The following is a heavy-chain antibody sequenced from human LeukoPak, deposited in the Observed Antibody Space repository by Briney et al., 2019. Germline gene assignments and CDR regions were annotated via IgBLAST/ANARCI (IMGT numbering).Heavy chain of an antibody. V-gene: IGHV4-59*08. CDR2: IYYSGST. J-gene: IGHJ4*02. D-gene: IGHD7-27*01. CDR3: ARGANWGSNYFDY. Sequence: PSETLSLTCTVSGGSISSYYWSWLRQPPGKGLEWIGYIYYSGSTYYNPSLKSRVTISVDTSKNQFSLKLSSVTAADTAVYYCARGANWGSNYFDYWGQGTLVTVSS. CDR1: GGSISSYY.